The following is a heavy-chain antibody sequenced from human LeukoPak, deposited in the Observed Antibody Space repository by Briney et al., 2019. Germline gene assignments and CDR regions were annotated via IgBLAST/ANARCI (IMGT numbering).Heavy chain of an antibody. Sequence: PGRSLRLSCAAAGFTFSSYAMHWVRQAPGKGLEWVAVISYDGSNKYYADSVKGRFTISRDNSKNTLYLQMNSLRPEDTAVYYCARGDSTTASFDYWGQGTLVTVSS. D-gene: IGHD2/OR15-2a*01. CDR2: ISYDGSNK. J-gene: IGHJ4*02. CDR3: ARGDSTTASFDY. V-gene: IGHV3-30-3*01. CDR1: GFTFSSYA.